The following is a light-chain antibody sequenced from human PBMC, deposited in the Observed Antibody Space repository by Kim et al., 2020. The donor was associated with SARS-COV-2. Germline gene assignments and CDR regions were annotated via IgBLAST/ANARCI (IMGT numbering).Light chain of an antibody. Sequence: IVLTQSPATLSLSPGERATLSCRASQSVSKYLAWYQQKPGHAPRLLIYDASNRATGIPARFSGSGSGTDFTLTISSLEPEDFAVYYCQQRSNWRTFGQGTKVEIK. V-gene: IGKV3-11*01. CDR1: QSVSKY. CDR2: DAS. J-gene: IGKJ1*01. CDR3: QQRSNWRT.